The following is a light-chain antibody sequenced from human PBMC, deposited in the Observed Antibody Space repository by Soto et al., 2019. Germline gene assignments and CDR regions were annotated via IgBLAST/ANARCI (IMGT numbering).Light chain of an antibody. CDR1: QSISSW. Sequence: DIQMTQSPSTLSASVGDRVTITCRASQSISSWLAWYQHKPGKAPKLLIYKASSLESGAPSSFSGSRSGTEFTLSISTLQPEDFASYYCLQYGSHSWTFGPETKVEIK. J-gene: IGKJ1*01. V-gene: IGKV1-5*03. CDR2: KAS. CDR3: LQYGSHSWT.